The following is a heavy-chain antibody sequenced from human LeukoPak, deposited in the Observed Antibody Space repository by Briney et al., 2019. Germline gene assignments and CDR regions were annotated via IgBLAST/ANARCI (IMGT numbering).Heavy chain of an antibody. Sequence: PGESLKISCKGAGYSFTSYWISWVRQMPGKGLEWMGRIDPSDSYTNYSPSFQGHVTISADKSISTAYLQWSSLKASDTAMYYCARLFVDTAMGTADFGYWGQGTLVTVSS. CDR2: IDPSDSYT. D-gene: IGHD5-18*01. CDR1: GYSFTSYW. CDR3: ARLFVDTAMGTADFGY. V-gene: IGHV5-10-1*01. J-gene: IGHJ4*02.